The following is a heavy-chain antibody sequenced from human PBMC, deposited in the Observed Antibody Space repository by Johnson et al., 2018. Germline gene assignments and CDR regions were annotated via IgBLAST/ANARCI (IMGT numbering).Heavy chain of an antibody. CDR2: INPSGGST. J-gene: IGHJ1*01. V-gene: IGHV1-46*01. CDR1: GYTFTSYY. D-gene: IGHD3-22*01. Sequence: QVQLVESGAEVKKPGASVKVSCKASGYTFTSYYMHWVRQAPGQGLEWMGIINPSGGSTSYAQKFQGRVPMTRDTSTSTVYMELSSLRSGDTAVYYCARGSYYYDSSGYLGSFQHWGQGTLVTVSS. CDR3: ARGSYYYDSSGYLGSFQH.